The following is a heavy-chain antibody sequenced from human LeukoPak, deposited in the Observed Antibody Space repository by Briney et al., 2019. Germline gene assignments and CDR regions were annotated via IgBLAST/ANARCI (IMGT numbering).Heavy chain of an antibody. CDR1: GFTFSTYA. J-gene: IGHJ5*02. Sequence: GGSLRLSCAASGFTFSTYAMSWVRQAPGKGLEWVSAISGSGVTTYYADSVKGRFTISRDNSRNTLYLQMNSLRAEDTAVYYCARAMPNDNWFDPWGQGSLVTVSS. CDR3: ARAMPNDNWFDP. CDR2: ISGSGVTT. D-gene: IGHD1-1*01. V-gene: IGHV3-23*01.